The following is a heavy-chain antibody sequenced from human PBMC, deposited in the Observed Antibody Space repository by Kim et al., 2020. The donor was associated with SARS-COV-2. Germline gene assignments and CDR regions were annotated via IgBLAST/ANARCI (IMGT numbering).Heavy chain of an antibody. CDR2: ISGSGGST. D-gene: IGHD6-19*01. J-gene: IGHJ4*02. CDR3: AKGSSGWYYLFPDY. Sequence: GGSLRLSCAASGFTFSSYAMSWVRQAPGKGLEWVSAISGSGGSTYYADSVKGRFTISRDNSKNTLYLQMNSLRAEDTAVYYCAKGSSGWYYLFPDYWGQGTLVTVSS. V-gene: IGHV3-23*01. CDR1: GFTFSSYA.